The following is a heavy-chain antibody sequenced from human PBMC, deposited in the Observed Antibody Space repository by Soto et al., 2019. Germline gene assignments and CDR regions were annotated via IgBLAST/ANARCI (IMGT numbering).Heavy chain of an antibody. CDR3: ARDLKEYCSDGNCNGFHP. Sequence: PSETLSLTCTVSGASITTYYWSWIRQPPGKVLEWIGYISYSGSTDYNPSLKSRVTISFDASKNQISLQVRSATAADAAVYYCARDLKEYCSDGNCNGFHPWGQATLVTGPS. CDR2: ISYSGST. V-gene: IGHV4-59*01. J-gene: IGHJ5*02. CDR1: GASITTYY. D-gene: IGHD2-15*01.